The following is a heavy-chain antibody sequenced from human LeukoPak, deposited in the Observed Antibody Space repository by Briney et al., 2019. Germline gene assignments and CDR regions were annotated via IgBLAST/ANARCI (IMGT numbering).Heavy chain of an antibody. V-gene: IGHV3-20*04. CDR1: GFNHDDYG. Sequence: GGSLRLSCSACGFNHDDYGMRWVAPGPGKGLEWGSGINWNGSSTGYADSVNGRFTISRDNAKNSLYLQMNSLRAEDTALYYCARGTGGVVMIYFDYWGQGTLVTVSS. CDR2: INWNGSST. D-gene: IGHD3-3*01. J-gene: IGHJ4*02. CDR3: ARGTGGVVMIYFDY.